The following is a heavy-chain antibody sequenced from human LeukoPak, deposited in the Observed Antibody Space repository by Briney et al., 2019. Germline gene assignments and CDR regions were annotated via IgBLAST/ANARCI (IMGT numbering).Heavy chain of an antibody. CDR2: INPNSGGT. J-gene: IGHJ6*03. D-gene: IGHD2-2*01. CDR3: ASRGPDIVVVPAAAAYYYYYMDV. Sequence: ASVKVSCKASGYTFTGYYMHWVRQAPGQGLEWMGWINPNSGGTNYAQKFQGRVTMTRDMSISTAYMELSRLRSDDTAVYYCASRGPDIVVVPAAAAYYYYYMDVWGKGTTVTISS. V-gene: IGHV1-2*02. CDR1: GYTFTGYY.